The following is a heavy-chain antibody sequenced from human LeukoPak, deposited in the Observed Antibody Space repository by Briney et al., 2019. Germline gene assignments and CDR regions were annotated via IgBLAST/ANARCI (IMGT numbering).Heavy chain of an antibody. CDR1: GFTFSSYG. D-gene: IGHD6-19*01. CDR2: ISYDGSNK. Sequence: GGSLRLSCAASGFTFSSYGMHWVRQAPGKGLEWVAVISYDGSNKYYADSVKGRFTISRDNSKNTLYLQMNSLRAEDTAVYYCAKDRAWAVAGNILNYWGQGTLVTVSS. V-gene: IGHV3-30*18. CDR3: AKDRAWAVAGNILNY. J-gene: IGHJ4*02.